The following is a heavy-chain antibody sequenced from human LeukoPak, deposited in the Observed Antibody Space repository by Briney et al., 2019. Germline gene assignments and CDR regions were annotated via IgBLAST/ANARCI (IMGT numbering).Heavy chain of an antibody. J-gene: IGHJ4*02. D-gene: IGHD6-13*01. CDR2: ISAYNGNT. CDR3: ARADPSSSWEEDYFDY. CDR1: GYTFTRYA. V-gene: IGHV1-18*01. Sequence: GASVKVSCKASGYTFTRYAISWVRQAPGQGLEWMGWISAYNGNTNYAQKLQGRVTMTTDTSTSTAYMELSSLRSEDTAVYYCARADPSSSWEEDYFDYWGQGTLVTVSS.